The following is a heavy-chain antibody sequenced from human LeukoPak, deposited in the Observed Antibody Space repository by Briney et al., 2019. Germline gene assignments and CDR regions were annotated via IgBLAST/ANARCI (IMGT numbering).Heavy chain of an antibody. V-gene: IGHV4-38-2*02. J-gene: IGHJ4*02. CDR2: IYHSGST. Sequence: PSETLSLTCTVSGYSISSGYYWGWIRQPPGKGLGWIGSIYHSGSTYYNPSLKSRVTISVDTSKNQFSLKQSSVTAADTAVYYCASAPRVAGNFDYWGQGTLVTVSS. CDR1: GYSISSGYY. CDR3: ASAPRVAGNFDY. D-gene: IGHD6-19*01.